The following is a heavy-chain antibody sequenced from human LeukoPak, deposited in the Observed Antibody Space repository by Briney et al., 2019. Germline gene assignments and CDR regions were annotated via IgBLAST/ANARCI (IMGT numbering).Heavy chain of an antibody. J-gene: IGHJ4*02. CDR2: IKSDGSDT. CDR1: GFTFSTYW. Sequence: GGSLRLSCAASGFTFSTYWMHWVRQAPGEGLVWVSRIKSDGSDTSYADSVKGRFTISRDNAKNTLYLQMNSLRAEDTAVYYCAPLGELVDGGWGQGTLVTVSS. CDR3: APLGELVDGG. D-gene: IGHD3-16*01. V-gene: IGHV3-74*01.